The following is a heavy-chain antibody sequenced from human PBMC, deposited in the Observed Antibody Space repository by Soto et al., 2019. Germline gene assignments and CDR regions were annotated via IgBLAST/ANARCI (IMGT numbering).Heavy chain of an antibody. CDR2: ISYDGSNK. V-gene: IGHV3-30-3*01. CDR1: GFTFSSYA. J-gene: IGHJ3*02. CDR3: ARDPGSSGWDDAFDI. D-gene: IGHD6-19*01. Sequence: GGSLRLSCAASGFTFSSYAMHWVRQAPGKGLEWVAVISYDGSNKYYADSVKGRFTISRDNSKNTLYLQMNSLRAEDTAVYYCARDPGSSGWDDAFDIWGQGTMVTVS.